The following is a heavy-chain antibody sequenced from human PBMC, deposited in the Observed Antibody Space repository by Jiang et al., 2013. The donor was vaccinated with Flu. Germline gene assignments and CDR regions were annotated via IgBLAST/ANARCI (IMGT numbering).Heavy chain of an antibody. CDR1: YW. V-gene: IGHV5-51*01. J-gene: IGHJ3*02. Sequence: YWIGWVRQMPGKAWSGWGVIYPGDSDTRYSPSFQGQVTISADKSISTAYLQWSSLKASDTAMYYCARPRVSTTHDAFDIWGQGTMVTVSS. D-gene: IGHD5/OR15-5a*01. CDR2: IYPGDSDT. CDR3: ARPRVSTTHDAFDI.